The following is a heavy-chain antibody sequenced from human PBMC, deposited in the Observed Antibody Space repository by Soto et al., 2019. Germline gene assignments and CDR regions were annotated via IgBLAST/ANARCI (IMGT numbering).Heavy chain of an antibody. J-gene: IGHJ6*02. V-gene: IGHV3-30*18. CDR3: AKETEYYYGMDV. CDR2: ISYDGSNK. CDR1: GFTFSSYG. Sequence: PGGSLRLSCAASGFTFSSYGMHWVRQAPGKGLEWVAVISYDGSNKYYADSVKGRFTISRDNSKNTLYLQMNSLRAEDTAVYYCAKETEYYYGMDVWGQGTTVTVSS.